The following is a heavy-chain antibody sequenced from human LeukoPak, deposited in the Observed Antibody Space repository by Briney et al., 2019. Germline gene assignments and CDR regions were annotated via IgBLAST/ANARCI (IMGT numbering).Heavy chain of an antibody. CDR2: ISSSSSYI. V-gene: IGHV3-21*01. CDR1: GFTFSSYS. D-gene: IGHD1-26*01. Sequence: PGGSLRLSCAASGFTFSSYSMNWVRQAPGKGLEWVSSISSSSSYIYYADSVKGRFTISRDNAKNSLYPQMNSLRAEDTAVYYCARDAAVSGSYSSNGMDVWGQGATVTVSS. CDR3: ARDAAVSGSYSSNGMDV. J-gene: IGHJ6*02.